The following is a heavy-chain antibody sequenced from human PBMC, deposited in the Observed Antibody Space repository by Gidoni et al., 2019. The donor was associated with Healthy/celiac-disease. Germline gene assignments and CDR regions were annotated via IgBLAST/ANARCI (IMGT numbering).Heavy chain of an antibody. J-gene: IGHJ5*02. CDR2: IYYSVST. CDR3: ARSPALITMVRGGDNWFDP. V-gene: IGHV4-31*03. CDR1: AGSLSTGGYY. D-gene: IGHD3-10*01. Sequence: QVHLQESGPGLVKPSQTLSLTCTVSAGSLSTGGYYWSWIRQHPGKGLEWIGYIYYSVSTYYNPSLKSRVTISVDTSKNQFSLKLSSVTAADTAVYYFARSPALITMVRGGDNWFDPWGQGTLVTFSS.